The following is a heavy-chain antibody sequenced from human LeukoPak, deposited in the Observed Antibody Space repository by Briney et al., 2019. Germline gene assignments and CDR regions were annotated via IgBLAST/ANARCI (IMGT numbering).Heavy chain of an antibody. CDR3: ARAGRYCSSTSCYHNWFDP. D-gene: IGHD2-2*01. V-gene: IGHV1-69*05. CDR1: GCTFSSYA. Sequence: ASVKVCCKASGCTFSSYAISWVRQAPGQGLEWMGGIIPIFGRANYEQKFQGRVTITTDESTGTAYMELSSLRSEDTAVYYCARAGRYCSSTSCYHNWFDPWGQGTLVTVSS. J-gene: IGHJ5*02. CDR2: IIPIFGRA.